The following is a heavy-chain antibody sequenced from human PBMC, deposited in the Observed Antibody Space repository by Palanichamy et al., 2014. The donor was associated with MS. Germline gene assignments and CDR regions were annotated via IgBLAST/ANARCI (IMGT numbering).Heavy chain of an antibody. Sequence: QVQLVQSESELKNPGASVKVSCKASGYTFTNFPLNWVRQAPGQGLEWMGWINTNTGNPTYAQGFTGRFVFSSDTSVSTSYLQISSLKAEDTAIYYCARGGRCGGIFGWFDPWGQGTLVTVSS. J-gene: IGHJ5*02. D-gene: IGHD2-21*01. CDR1: GYTFTNFP. CDR3: ARGGRCGGIFGWFDP. CDR2: INTNTGNP. V-gene: IGHV7-4-1*02.